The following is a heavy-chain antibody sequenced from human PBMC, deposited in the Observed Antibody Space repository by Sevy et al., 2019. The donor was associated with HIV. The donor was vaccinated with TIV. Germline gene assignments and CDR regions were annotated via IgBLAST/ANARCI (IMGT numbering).Heavy chain of an antibody. CDR3: TRGDPIVPPAGYYYHMDV. CDR1: GFTFDSYW. D-gene: IGHD6-13*01. CDR2: INSDGSST. Sequence: GGSLRLSCVASGFTFDSYWMHWVRQAPGKGLVWVSRINSDGSSTPYADSVKGRFTISRDNAKNTLYLQLNRLRAEDTAVYYCTRGDPIVPPAGYYYHMDVWGKGTTVTVSS. V-gene: IGHV3-74*01. J-gene: IGHJ6*03.